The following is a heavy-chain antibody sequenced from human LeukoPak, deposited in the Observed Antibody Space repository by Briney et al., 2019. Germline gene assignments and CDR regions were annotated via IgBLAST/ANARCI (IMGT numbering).Heavy chain of an antibody. D-gene: IGHD5-24*01. CDR3: ASARDGYNWSY. CDR2: IYTSGST. CDR1: SGSISSGSYY. Sequence: SGTLSLTCTVSSGSISSGSYYWSWIRQPAGKGLEWIGRIYTSGSTNYNPSLKSRVTISVDTSKNQFSLKLSSVTAADTAVYYCASARDGYNWSYWGQGTLVTVSS. J-gene: IGHJ4*02. V-gene: IGHV4-61*02.